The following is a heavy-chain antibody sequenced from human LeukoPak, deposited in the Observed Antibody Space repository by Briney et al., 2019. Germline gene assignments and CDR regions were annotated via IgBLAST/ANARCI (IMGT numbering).Heavy chain of an antibody. V-gene: IGHV4-34*01. CDR3: ARDQGYCSGGSCYSGWFDP. CDR2: INHSGST. D-gene: IGHD2-15*01. Sequence: SQTLSLTCAVYGGSFSGYYWSWIRQPPGKGLEWIGEINHSGSTNYNPSLKSRVTISVDTSKNQFSLKLSSVTAADTAVYYCARDQGYCSGGSCYSGWFDPWGQGTLVTVSS. J-gene: IGHJ5*02. CDR1: GGSFSGYY.